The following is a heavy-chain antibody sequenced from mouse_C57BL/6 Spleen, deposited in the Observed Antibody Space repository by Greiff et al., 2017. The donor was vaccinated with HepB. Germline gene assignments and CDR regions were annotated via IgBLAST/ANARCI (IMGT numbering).Heavy chain of an antibody. D-gene: IGHD4-1*01. CDR2: IRSKSNNYAT. CDR3: VRQPGTGSFDY. V-gene: IGHV10-1*01. CDR1: GFSFNTYA. J-gene: IGHJ2*01. Sequence: EVMLVESGGGLVQPKGSLKLSCAASGFSFNTYAMNWVRQAPGKGLEWVARIRSKSNNYATYYADSVKDRFTISRDDSESMLYLQMNNLKTEDTAMYYCVRQPGTGSFDYWGQGTTLTVSS.